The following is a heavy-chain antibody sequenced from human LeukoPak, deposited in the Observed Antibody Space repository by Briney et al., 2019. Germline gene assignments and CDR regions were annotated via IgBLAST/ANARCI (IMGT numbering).Heavy chain of an antibody. Sequence: GASVKVSCKASGYTFTGHYIHWVRQAPGQGLEWMGWIHPNTGGTKYAQKFQGRVTMTRNTSISTAYMYLNSLRSEDTAVYFCARAVRIVGANPLLGPFEYYFDYWGQGTLVTVSS. CDR1: GYTFTGHY. D-gene: IGHD1-26*01. V-gene: IGHV1-2*02. J-gene: IGHJ4*02. CDR2: IHPNTGGT. CDR3: ARAVRIVGANPLLGPFEYYFDY.